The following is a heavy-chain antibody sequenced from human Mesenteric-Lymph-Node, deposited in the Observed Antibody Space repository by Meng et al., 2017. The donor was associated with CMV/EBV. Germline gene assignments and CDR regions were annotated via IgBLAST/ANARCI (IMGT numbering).Heavy chain of an antibody. Sequence: GESLKISCAASGFTFSDYWIHWVRQAPGKGLVWVSRINGDGTNTAYAGSVKGRFTISRDNAKNTLYLQMNSLRAEDTAVYYCARAHSSGWFSYGMDVWGQGTTVTVSS. CDR2: INGDGTNT. CDR1: GFTFSDYW. CDR3: ARAHSSGWFSYGMDV. V-gene: IGHV3-74*01. D-gene: IGHD6-19*01. J-gene: IGHJ6*02.